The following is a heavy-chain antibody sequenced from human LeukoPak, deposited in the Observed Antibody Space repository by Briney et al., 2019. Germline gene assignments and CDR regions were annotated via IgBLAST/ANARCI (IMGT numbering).Heavy chain of an antibody. CDR3: AKANYYYDSSGYYYFDY. CDR2: ISWNSGSI. V-gene: IGHV3-9*01. CDR1: GFTFDDYA. Sequence: SLRLSCAASGFTFDDYAMHWVRAAPGKGLEWVSGISWNSGSIGYADSVKGRFTISGDNAKNSLYLQMNSLRAEDTALYYCAKANYYYDSSGYYYFDYWGQGTLVTVSS. D-gene: IGHD3-22*01. J-gene: IGHJ4*02.